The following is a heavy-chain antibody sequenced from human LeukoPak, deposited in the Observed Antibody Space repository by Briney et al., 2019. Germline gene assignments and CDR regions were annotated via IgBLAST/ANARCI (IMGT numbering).Heavy chain of an antibody. CDR1: GGSSNNYY. D-gene: IGHD3-22*01. V-gene: IGHV4-4*07. CDR2: IYTSGST. Sequence: SETLSLTCTVSGGSSNNYYWSWIRQSARKGLEWIGRIYTSGSTNYNPSLKSRVSMSVDTSKNQFSLRLRFVTAADTAVYYCARESGYYYDTSGYTFDYWGQGILVTVSS. CDR3: ARESGYYYDTSGYTFDY. J-gene: IGHJ4*02.